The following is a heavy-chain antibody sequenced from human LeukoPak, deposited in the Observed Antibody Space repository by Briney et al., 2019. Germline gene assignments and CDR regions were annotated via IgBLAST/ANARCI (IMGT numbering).Heavy chain of an antibody. CDR3: ARRRMANPFDY. V-gene: IGHV4-39*01. CDR1: GGSISSSSYY. D-gene: IGHD5-24*01. Sequence: SETLSLTCTVSGGSISSSSYYWGWIRQPPGKGLEWIGCIYYSGSTYYNPPLKSRVTIPVHTSKNQSSLKLSSVTAADTAVYYCARRRMANPFDYWGQGTLVTVSS. CDR2: IYYSGST. J-gene: IGHJ4*02.